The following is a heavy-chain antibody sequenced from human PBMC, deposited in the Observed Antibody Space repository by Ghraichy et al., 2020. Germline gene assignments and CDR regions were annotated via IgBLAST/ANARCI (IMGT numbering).Heavy chain of an antibody. CDR3: AGGVVVVMSEYFDY. V-gene: IGHV4-4*07. D-gene: IGHD2-21*01. Sequence: SETLSLTCTVSGGSISSYYWSWIRQRAGKGLEWIGRIYTSGSTNYNPSLRSRVTMSVDTSTNQFSLKLSSVTAADTAVYYCAGGVVVVMSEYFDYWGQGTLVTVSS. J-gene: IGHJ4*02. CDR1: GGSISSYY. CDR2: IYTSGST.